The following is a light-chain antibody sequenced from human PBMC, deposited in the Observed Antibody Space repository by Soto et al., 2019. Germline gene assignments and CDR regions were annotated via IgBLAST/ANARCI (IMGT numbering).Light chain of an antibody. V-gene: IGLV2-14*01. CDR3: SSYTTNRTQV. Sequence: QSVLTQPASVSGSPGQSITISCTGTSSDVGGYNFVSWYQHHPGKAPKLIISDVSNRPSGVSNRFSGSKSGNTASLTISGLQAEDEADYYCSSYTTNRTQVFGGGTQLTVL. CDR2: DVS. J-gene: IGLJ2*01. CDR1: SSDVGGYNF.